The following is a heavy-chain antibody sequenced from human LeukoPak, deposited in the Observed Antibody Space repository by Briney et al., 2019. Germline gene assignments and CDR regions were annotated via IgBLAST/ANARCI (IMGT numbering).Heavy chain of an antibody. J-gene: IGHJ4*02. D-gene: IGHD5-24*01. V-gene: IGHV3-74*01. CDR2: VESNGRNT. CDR3: ARDGSAYNFDY. CDR1: GFTFSTSW. Sequence: GVSLRLSCAASGFTFSTSWMHWVRQAPGKGLVWVSRVESNGRNTIYADSVKGRFTISRDNRKNTLYLQMNSLRAEDTAVYYCARDGSAYNFDYWGQGALVTVSS.